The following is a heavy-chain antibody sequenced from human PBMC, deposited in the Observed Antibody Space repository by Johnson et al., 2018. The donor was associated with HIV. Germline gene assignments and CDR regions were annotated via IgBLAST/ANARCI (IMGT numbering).Heavy chain of an antibody. CDR2: IRQDGREK. Sequence: VQLVESGGGLVQPGGSLNLSCAASGFTLSAYWMTWVRQAPGKGLEWVANIRQDGREKYYVDSVRGRFTISRDNAKNSLYLQMNSLRAEDTAVYYCARDAFDLWGQGTMVTVSS. J-gene: IGHJ3*01. V-gene: IGHV3-7*03. CDR3: ARDAFDL. CDR1: GFTLSAYW.